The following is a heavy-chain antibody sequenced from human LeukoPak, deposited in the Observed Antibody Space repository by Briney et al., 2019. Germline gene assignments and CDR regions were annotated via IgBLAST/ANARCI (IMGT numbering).Heavy chain of an antibody. CDR3: ARSSGLYYYYYYMDV. CDR1: GYTFTGYY. Sequence: ASVKVSCKASGYTFTGYYMHWVRQAPGQGLEWMGWINPNSGGTNYAQKFQGRVTMTRDTSISTAYMELSSLRSDDTAVYYCARSSGLYYYYYYMDVWGKGTTVTVSS. J-gene: IGHJ6*03. CDR2: INPNSGGT. D-gene: IGHD6-19*01. V-gene: IGHV1-2*02.